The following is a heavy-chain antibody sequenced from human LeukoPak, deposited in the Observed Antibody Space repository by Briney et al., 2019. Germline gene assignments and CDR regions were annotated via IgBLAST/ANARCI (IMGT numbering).Heavy chain of an antibody. V-gene: IGHV3-48*03. Sequence: PGGSLRLSCAASGFTFSSYEMNWVRQAPGKGLEWVSYISSRGTTIYYADSVKGRFTTSRDNAKNSLYLQMNSLRGEDTAVYYCARDPWGMLVVEVAGFDYWGQGTLVTVSS. CDR3: ARDPWGMLVVEVAGFDY. CDR2: ISSRGTTI. J-gene: IGHJ4*02. D-gene: IGHD6-19*01. CDR1: GFTFSSYE.